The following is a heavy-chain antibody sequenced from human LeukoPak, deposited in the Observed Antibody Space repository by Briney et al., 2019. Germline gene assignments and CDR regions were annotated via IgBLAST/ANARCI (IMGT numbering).Heavy chain of an antibody. D-gene: IGHD5-18*01. CDR1: GFSFSTYW. CDR2: ITSDGSST. CDR3: ATGYSYSED. J-gene: IGHJ4*02. V-gene: IGHV3-74*01. Sequence: GGSLRLSCAASGFSFSTYWMHWVRQAPGKGLVWVSRITSDGSSTTYADSVKGRFTISRDNAKNTVYLQMNSLRAEDTAVHYRATGYSYSEDWGQGTLVTVSS.